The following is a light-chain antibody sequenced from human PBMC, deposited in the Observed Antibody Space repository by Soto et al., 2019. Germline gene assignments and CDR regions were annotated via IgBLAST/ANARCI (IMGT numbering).Light chain of an antibody. CDR2: NNN. CDR1: SSNIGTKT. CDR3: EAWDDSLNGRV. J-gene: IGLJ3*02. Sequence: QAVVTQPPSTSGTPGQRVTISCSGSSSNIGTKTVNWYQQLPGTAPKLLIYNNNQRPSGVPDRFSGSKSGTSASLTIRGLQSEDEADYYCEAWDDSLNGRVFGGGTKVTVL. V-gene: IGLV1-44*01.